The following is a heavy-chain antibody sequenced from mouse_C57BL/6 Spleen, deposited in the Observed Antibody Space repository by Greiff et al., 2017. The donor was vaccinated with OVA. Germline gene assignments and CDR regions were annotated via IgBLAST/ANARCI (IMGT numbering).Heavy chain of an antibody. V-gene: IGHV1-19*01. CDR2: INPYNGGT. CDR3: AREGYLTRYFDV. Sequence: VQLQQSGPVLVKPGASVKMSCKASGYTFTDYYMNWVKQSHGKSLEWIGVINPYNGGTSYNQKFKGKATLTVDKSSSTAYMELNSLTSEDSAVYYCAREGYLTRYFDVWGTGTTVTVSS. D-gene: IGHD2-13*01. CDR1: GYTFTDYY. J-gene: IGHJ1*03.